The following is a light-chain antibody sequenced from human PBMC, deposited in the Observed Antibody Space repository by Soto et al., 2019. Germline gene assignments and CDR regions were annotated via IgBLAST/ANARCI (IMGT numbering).Light chain of an antibody. V-gene: IGKV3-20*01. CDR3: QQYSSSPPT. CDR2: GAS. CDR1: QSLSSRY. Sequence: EIVLTQSPGTLSLSPGDRATLSCRASQSLSSRYLAWYRQKPGQAPRLLIYGASNRATGIPDRFSGSGSGTDFTLTISRLEPDDFAVYYCQQYSSSPPTFGGGTKVDIK. J-gene: IGKJ4*01.